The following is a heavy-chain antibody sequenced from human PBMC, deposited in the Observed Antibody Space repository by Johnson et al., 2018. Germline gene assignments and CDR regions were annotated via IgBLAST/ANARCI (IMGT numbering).Heavy chain of an antibody. J-gene: IGHJ1*01. CDR1: GFTFSNYA. CDR3: AHGREYYSSQH. CDR2: ISSSGGST. D-gene: IGHD3-10*01. Sequence: EVQLLESGGGLVQPGRSLRLSCAASGFTFSNYAMSWVRQAPGKGMEWVSGISSSGGSTSYEDSVKGRFTISSDTSKNTRYLQMTSLRAEDTAVYNCAHGREYYSSQHWSEGTLVAVS. V-gene: IGHV3-23*01.